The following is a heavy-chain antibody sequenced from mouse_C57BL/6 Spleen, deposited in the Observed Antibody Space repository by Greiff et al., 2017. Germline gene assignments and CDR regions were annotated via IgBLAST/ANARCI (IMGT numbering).Heavy chain of an antibody. Sequence: EVQVVESGGGLVKPGASLKLSCAASGFTFSSYTMSWVRQTPEKRLEWVATISGGGGNTYYPDSLKGRFTISRDNAKNTLYLRMSSLGSEDTALYYCARHYDYDVFVWFAYWGQGILVSVSA. CDR1: GFTFSSYT. D-gene: IGHD2-4*01. CDR2: ISGGGGNT. J-gene: IGHJ3*01. V-gene: IGHV5-9*01. CDR3: ARHYDYDVFVWFAY.